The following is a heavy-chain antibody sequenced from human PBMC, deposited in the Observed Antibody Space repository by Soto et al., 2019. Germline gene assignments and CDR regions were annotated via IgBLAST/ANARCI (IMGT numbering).Heavy chain of an antibody. CDR3: ARASPWVVVVAATDAFDI. V-gene: IGHV1-69*13. Sequence: SVKVSCKASGGTFSSYAISWVRQAPGQGLEWMGGIIPIFGTANYAQKFQGRVTITADESTSTAYMELSSLRSEDTAVYYCARASPWVVVVAATDAFDIWGQGTMVTVSS. CDR2: IIPIFGTA. D-gene: IGHD2-15*01. CDR1: GGTFSSYA. J-gene: IGHJ3*02.